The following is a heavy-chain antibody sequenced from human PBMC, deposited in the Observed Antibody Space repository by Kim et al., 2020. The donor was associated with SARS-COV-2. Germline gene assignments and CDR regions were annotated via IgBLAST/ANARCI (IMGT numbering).Heavy chain of an antibody. D-gene: IGHD4-17*01. J-gene: IGHJ4*02. V-gene: IGHV1-18*04. CDR2: ISAYNGNT. CDR1: GYTFTSYG. CDR3: ARDGLDYGDYVNFDY. Sequence: ASVKVSCKASGYTFTSYGISWVRQAPGQGPEWMAWISAYNGNTNYAQKFKGRVTMTTDISTRTAYMELRSLRSDDTAVYYCARDGLDYGDYVNFDYWGQGTLVTVSS.